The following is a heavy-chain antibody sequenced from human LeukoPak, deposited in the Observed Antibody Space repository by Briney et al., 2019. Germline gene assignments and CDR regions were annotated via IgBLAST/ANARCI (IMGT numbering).Heavy chain of an antibody. CDR1: GFTFGDFA. D-gene: IGHD1-26*01. J-gene: IGHJ4*02. Sequence: GGSLRLSCTASGFTFGDFAMSWFRQAPGKGLEGVGFIRTKAYGGTTEYAASVKGRFTISRDDSKSIAYLQMNSLKAEDTAVYYCTRDSRYSGSPLYFDYWGQGTLVTVSS. V-gene: IGHV3-49*03. CDR3: TRDSRYSGSPLYFDY. CDR2: IRTKAYGGTT.